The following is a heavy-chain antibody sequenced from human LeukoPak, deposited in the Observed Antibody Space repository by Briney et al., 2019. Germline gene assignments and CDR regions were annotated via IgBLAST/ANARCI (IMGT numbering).Heavy chain of an antibody. CDR2: ISSSGSTI. V-gene: IGHV3-48*03. CDR1: GFTFSSYE. D-gene: IGHD1-26*01. Sequence: GGSLRLSCAASGFTFSSYEMNWVRQAPGKGLEWVSYISSSGSTIYYADSVKGRFTISRDNAKNSLYLQMNSLRAEDTAVYYCARDDGLGASDYWGQGTLVTVSS. J-gene: IGHJ4*02. CDR3: ARDDGLGASDY.